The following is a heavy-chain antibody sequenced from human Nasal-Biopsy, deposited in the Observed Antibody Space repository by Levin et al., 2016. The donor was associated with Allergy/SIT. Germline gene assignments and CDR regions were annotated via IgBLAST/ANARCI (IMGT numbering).Heavy chain of an antibody. CDR2: LSPAYGMK. Sequence: SVKVSCKVSGGTSRTYAITWVRQAPGQGLEWVGRLSPAYGMKNYARKLQGRLTITADRPTGTVYMELGSLTSEDTALYFCAREDVTVPGVMSYHYGLDVWGQGTTVTVSS. D-gene: IGHD2-21*02. V-gene: IGHV1-69*04. J-gene: IGHJ6*02. CDR3: AREDVTVPGVMSYHYGLDV. CDR1: GGTSRTYA.